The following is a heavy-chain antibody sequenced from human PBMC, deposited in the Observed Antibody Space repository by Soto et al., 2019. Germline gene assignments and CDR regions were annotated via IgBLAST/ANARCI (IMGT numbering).Heavy chain of an antibody. D-gene: IGHD2-2*01. CDR1: GGSISSGGYY. Sequence: SETLSLTCTVSGGSISSGGYYWSWIRQHPGKGLEWIGYIYYSGSTYYNPSLKSRVTISVDTSKNQFSLKLSSVTAADTAVYYCARGYCSSTSCYHARYYCYYYGMDVWGQGTTVTVSS. CDR2: IYYSGST. V-gene: IGHV4-31*03. J-gene: IGHJ6*02. CDR3: ARGYCSSTSCYHARYYCYYYGMDV.